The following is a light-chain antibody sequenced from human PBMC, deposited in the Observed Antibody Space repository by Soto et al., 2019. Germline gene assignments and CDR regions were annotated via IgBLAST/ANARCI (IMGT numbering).Light chain of an antibody. CDR3: CSYAGSSSAYV. CDR2: EVS. V-gene: IGLV2-23*02. J-gene: IGLJ1*01. CDR1: SSDVGSYNV. Sequence: QSVLTQPASVSGSPGQSITISCTGTSSDVGSYNVVSWYQQHPGKAPKLLIYEVSKRPSGVSDRFSGSKSGNTASLTISGLQDEDEADYHCCSYAGSSSAYVFGTGTKLTVL.